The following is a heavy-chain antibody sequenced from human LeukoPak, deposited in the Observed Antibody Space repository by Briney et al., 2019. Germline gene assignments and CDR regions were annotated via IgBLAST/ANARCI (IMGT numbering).Heavy chain of an antibody. V-gene: IGHV3-30*03. Sequence: GGSLRLSCAASTFIFGSHGMHWVRQAPGKGLEWVAVISSDGNNKYYADSVKGRFTISRDSSKNTVSLQMNSLRAEDTAIYFCARVPPPFTMYYMDVWGKGTPVIVSS. J-gene: IGHJ6*03. CDR1: TFIFGSHG. CDR2: ISSDGNNK. D-gene: IGHD5-24*01. CDR3: ARVPPPFTMYYMDV.